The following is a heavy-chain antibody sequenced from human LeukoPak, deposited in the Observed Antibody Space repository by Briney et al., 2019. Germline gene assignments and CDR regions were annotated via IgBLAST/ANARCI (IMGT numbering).Heavy chain of an antibody. CDR2: ISGSGGST. D-gene: IGHD3-22*01. V-gene: IGHV3-23*01. J-gene: IGHJ4*02. CDR1: GFTFSSYA. CDR3: ARVLTVYDSSGDDY. Sequence: GGSLRLSYAASGFTFSSYAMSWVRQAPGKGLEWVSAISGSGGSTYYADSVKGRFTISRDNSKNTLYLQMNSLRAEDTAVYYCARVLTVYDSSGDDYWGQGTLVTVSS.